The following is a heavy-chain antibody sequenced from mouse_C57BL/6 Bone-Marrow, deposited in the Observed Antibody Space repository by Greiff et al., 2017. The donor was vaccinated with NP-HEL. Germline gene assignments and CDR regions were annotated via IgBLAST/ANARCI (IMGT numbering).Heavy chain of an antibody. CDR2: IYPRSGNT. V-gene: IGHV1-81*01. Sequence: QVHVKQSGAELARPGASVKLSCKASGYTFTSYGISWVKQRTGQGLEWIGEIYPRSGNTYYNEKFKGKATLTADKSSSTAYMELRSLTSEDSAVYFCARRDGLRDDYWGQGTTLTVSS. J-gene: IGHJ2*01. CDR3: ARRDGLRDDY. CDR1: GYTFTSYG. D-gene: IGHD2-4*01.